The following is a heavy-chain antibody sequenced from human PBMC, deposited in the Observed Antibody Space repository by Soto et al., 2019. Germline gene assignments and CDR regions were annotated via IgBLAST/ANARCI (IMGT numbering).Heavy chain of an antibody. CDR3: ARGGGWLPDL. D-gene: IGHD3-22*01. Sequence: WTWIRQSPGKGLEWIGYIYSSGNTNYNPSLKSRVTISVGTSNNQFSLKLTSMTAADSAVYYCARGGGWLPDLWGQGTLVTVST. J-gene: IGHJ4*02. V-gene: IGHV4-59*01. CDR2: IYSSGNT.